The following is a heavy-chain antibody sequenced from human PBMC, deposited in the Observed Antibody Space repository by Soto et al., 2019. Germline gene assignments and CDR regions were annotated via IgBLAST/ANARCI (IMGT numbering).Heavy chain of an antibody. CDR1: GGTFSSYT. V-gene: IGHV1-69*04. J-gene: IGHJ6*03. CDR2: IIPILGIA. D-gene: IGHD5-12*01. Sequence: SVKVSCKASGGTFSSYTISWVRQAPGQGLEWMGRIIPILGIANYAQKFQGRVTITADKSTSTAYMELSSLRSEDTAVYYCAREVHSGYDPVFYYYMDVWGKGTTVTVSS. CDR3: AREVHSGYDPVFYYYMDV.